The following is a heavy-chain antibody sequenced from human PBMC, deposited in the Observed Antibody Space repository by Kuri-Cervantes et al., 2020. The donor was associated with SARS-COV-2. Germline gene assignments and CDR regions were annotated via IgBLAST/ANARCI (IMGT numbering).Heavy chain of an antibody. CDR1: GYTFTGYY. J-gene: IGHJ3*02. V-gene: IGHV1-2*02. Sequence: ASVKLSCKASGYTFTGYYMHWVRQAPGQGLEWMGWINPNSGGTNYAQKFQGRVTMTRDTSISTAYMELSRLRSDDTAVYYCATPSYYDSSGSYDAFDIWGQGTMVTVSS. CDR3: ATPSYYDSSGSYDAFDI. CDR2: INPNSGGT. D-gene: IGHD3-22*01.